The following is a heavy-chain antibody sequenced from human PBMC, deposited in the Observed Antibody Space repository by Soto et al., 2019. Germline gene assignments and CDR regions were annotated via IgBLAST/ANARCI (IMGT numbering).Heavy chain of an antibody. CDR2: INTSGGST. V-gene: IGHV1-46*03. D-gene: IGHD3-16*02. J-gene: IGHJ3*02. CDR1: GYTFTSYY. Sequence: QVQLVQSGAEVTKPGASVKVSCKASGYTFTSYYMHWVRQAPGQGLAWMGIINTSGGSTSYAQKFSGRVTITSDTSTGTVYMELSSLRSDDTAWYYCARVLMSTFGGDIVGVSGDSFDILRKGTMVTVSS. CDR3: ARVLMSTFGGDIVGVSGDSFDI.